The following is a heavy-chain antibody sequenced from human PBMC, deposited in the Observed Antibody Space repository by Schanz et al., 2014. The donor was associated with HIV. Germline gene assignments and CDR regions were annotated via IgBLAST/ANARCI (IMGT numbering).Heavy chain of an antibody. V-gene: IGHV4-34*01. CDR1: GGSFSGYY. J-gene: IGHJ6*02. CDR3: GRVSGYYGMDV. D-gene: IGHD6-25*01. Sequence: QVQLQQWGAGLLKPSETLSLKCAVYGGSFSGYYWTWIRQSPGKGLEWIGESNHSESTNYNPSLKRRVTVSVATTKNPFSLNLSFVTAADTAVYYCGRVSGYYGMDVWGQGTAVTVSS. CDR2: SNHSEST.